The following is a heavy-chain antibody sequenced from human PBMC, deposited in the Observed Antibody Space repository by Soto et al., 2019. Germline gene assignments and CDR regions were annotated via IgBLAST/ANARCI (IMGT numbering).Heavy chain of an antibody. CDR2: ITSSGTSI. Sequence: GSLRLSCAASGFTFSDYYMSWIRQAPGKGLEWVSYITSSGTSIYYADSVKGRFTISRDNAKNSVFLQMNSLRVEDTAVYYCARDKGQLVPADGYWGQGTLVTVSS. D-gene: IGHD6-6*01. J-gene: IGHJ4*02. CDR1: GFTFSDYY. CDR3: ARDKGQLVPADGY. V-gene: IGHV3-11*01.